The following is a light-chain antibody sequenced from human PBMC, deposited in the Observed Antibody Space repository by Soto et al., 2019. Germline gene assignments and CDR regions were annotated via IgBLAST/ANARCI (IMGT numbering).Light chain of an antibody. CDR3: QQVNVYPST. J-gene: IGKJ4*01. CDR1: QSVSSN. CDR2: DAS. V-gene: IGKV3D-15*01. Sequence: EMVMTQSPATLSVSPGERATLSCRAGQSVSSNLAWYQQKPGQAPSLLIYDASNRATGIPARFSGIGSGTDLTITISRLEAEDFATYYCQQVNVYPSTFGGGTKVDIK.